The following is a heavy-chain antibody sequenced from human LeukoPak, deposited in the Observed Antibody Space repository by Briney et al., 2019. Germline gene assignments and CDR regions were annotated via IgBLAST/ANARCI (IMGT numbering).Heavy chain of an antibody. CDR3: ASTFPYCSDDDCAL. D-gene: IGHD2-15*01. Sequence: GRCLRPACVASGAAISNSWMGSASQEAGKGLGWVANIHPDGTVQNYVDSVKGRFTISRDNAKNSLYLQINNLRAKDTAVYDCASTFPYCSDDDCALGGQGTLVTVSS. V-gene: IGHV3-7*01. J-gene: IGHJ1*01. CDR2: IHPDGTVQ. CDR1: GAAISNSW.